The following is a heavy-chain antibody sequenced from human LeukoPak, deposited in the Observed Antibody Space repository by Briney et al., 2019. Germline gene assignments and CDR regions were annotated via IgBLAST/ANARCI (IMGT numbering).Heavy chain of an antibody. CDR3: AIRGILTGYQY. Sequence: GASVKVSCKASGGTFSDYAINWVRQATGQGLEWMGWMNPNSGNTGYAQKFQGRVTMTRNTSISTAYMELSSLRSEDTAVYYCAIRGILTGYQYWGQGTLVTVSS. J-gene: IGHJ4*02. V-gene: IGHV1-8*02. D-gene: IGHD3-9*01. CDR1: GGTFSDYA. CDR2: MNPNSGNT.